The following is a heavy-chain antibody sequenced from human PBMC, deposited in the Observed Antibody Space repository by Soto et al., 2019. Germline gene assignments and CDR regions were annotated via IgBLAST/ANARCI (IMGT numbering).Heavy chain of an antibody. CDR2: INHSGST. D-gene: IGHD3-10*01. Sequence: SETLSLTCAVYGGSFSGYYWSWIRQPPGKGLEWIGEINHSGSTNYNPSLKSRVTISVDTSKNQFSLKLSSVTAADTAVYYCARVLRGTNLLSYYGSGSYYTFDYWGQGTLVTVSS. CDR1: GGSFSGYY. V-gene: IGHV4-34*01. CDR3: ARVLRGTNLLSYYGSGSYYTFDY. J-gene: IGHJ4*02.